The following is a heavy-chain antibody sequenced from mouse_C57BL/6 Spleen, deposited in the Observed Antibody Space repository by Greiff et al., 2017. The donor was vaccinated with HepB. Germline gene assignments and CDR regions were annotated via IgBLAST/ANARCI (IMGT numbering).Heavy chain of an antibody. Sequence: DVHLVESGGGLVKPGGSLKLSCAASGFTFSDYGMHWVRQAPEKGLEWVAYISSGSSTIYYADTVKGRFTISRDNAKNTLFLQMTSLRSEDTAMYYCARDGNYWYFDVWGTGTTVTVSS. CDR2: ISSGSSTI. V-gene: IGHV5-17*01. CDR1: GFTFSDYG. CDR3: ARDGNYWYFDV. D-gene: IGHD2-1*01. J-gene: IGHJ1*03.